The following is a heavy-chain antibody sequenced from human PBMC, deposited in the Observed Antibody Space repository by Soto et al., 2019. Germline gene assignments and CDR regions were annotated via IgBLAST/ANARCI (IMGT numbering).Heavy chain of an antibody. J-gene: IGHJ4*02. Sequence: QVQLVQSGAEVKRPGSSVKVSCKASGDTFNFYSINWVRQAPGLGLEWMGRVNPIVSMSNYAQKFQGRVTTTADTSTSPAYMELGSLRSEDTAIYYCASSYGSGYRAFDYWGQGALVTVSS. CDR1: GDTFNFYS. CDR3: ASSYGSGYRAFDY. V-gene: IGHV1-69*02. D-gene: IGHD3-10*01. CDR2: VNPIVSMS.